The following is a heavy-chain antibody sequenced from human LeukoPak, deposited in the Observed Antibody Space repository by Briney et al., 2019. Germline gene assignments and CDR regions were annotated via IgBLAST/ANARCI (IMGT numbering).Heavy chain of an antibody. Sequence: ASVKVSCKVSGYTLTELSMHWVRQAPGKGLEWMGGFDPEDGETIYAQKFQGRVTMTEDTSTDTAYMELSSLRSDDTAVYYCARAVVRMRATGEYYFDYWGQGTLVTVSS. V-gene: IGHV1-24*01. CDR2: FDPEDGET. CDR3: ARAVVRMRATGEYYFDY. D-gene: IGHD1-26*01. J-gene: IGHJ4*02. CDR1: GYTLTELS.